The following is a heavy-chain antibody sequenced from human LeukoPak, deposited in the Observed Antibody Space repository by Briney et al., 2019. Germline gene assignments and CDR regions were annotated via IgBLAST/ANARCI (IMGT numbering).Heavy chain of an antibody. CDR3: ATRSSWTDY. Sequence: SETLSLTCTVSGGSISSSSYYWGWIRQPPGKGLEWIGSIYYSGSTYYNPSLKSRVTVSVDTSKNQFSLKLSSVTAADTAVYYCATRSSWTDYWGQGTLVTVSA. J-gene: IGHJ4*02. CDR1: GGSISSSSYY. CDR2: IYYSGST. D-gene: IGHD6-13*01. V-gene: IGHV4-39*01.